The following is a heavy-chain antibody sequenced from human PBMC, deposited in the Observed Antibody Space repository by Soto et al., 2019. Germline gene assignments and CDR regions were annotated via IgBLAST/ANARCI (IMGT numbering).Heavy chain of an antibody. CDR3: AKVVIGFRPNWFDP. Sequence: PGGSLRLSCAASGLTFSSYAMSWVRQAPGKGLEWVSVISGSGGSTYYADSVKGRFTISRDNSKNTLYLQMNSLRAEDTAVYYCAKVVIGFRPNWFDPWGQGTLVTVSS. CDR2: ISGSGGST. D-gene: IGHD3-22*01. J-gene: IGHJ5*02. V-gene: IGHV3-23*01. CDR1: GLTFSSYA.